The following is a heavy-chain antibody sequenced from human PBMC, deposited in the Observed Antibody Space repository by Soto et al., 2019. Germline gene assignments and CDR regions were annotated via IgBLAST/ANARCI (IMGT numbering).Heavy chain of an antibody. CDR2: INAGNGNT. CDR3: ARGFPIVGVGGEDWFDP. J-gene: IGHJ5*02. V-gene: IGHV1-3*01. CDR1: GYTFTSYA. Sequence: QVQLVQSGAEVKKPGASVKVSCKASGYTFTSYAMHWVRQAPGQRLEWMGWINAGNGNTKYSQKFQGRVTITRDTSASTAYMELSRLRSEDTAVYYCARGFPIVGVGGEDWFDPWGQGTLVTVSS. D-gene: IGHD1-26*01.